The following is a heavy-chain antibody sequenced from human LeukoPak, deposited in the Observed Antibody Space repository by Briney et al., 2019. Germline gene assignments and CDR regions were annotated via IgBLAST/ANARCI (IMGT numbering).Heavy chain of an antibody. D-gene: IGHD5-24*01. V-gene: IGHV1-2*02. CDR1: GYTFTGYY. Sequence: ASVKVSCKASGYTFTGYYMHWVRQAPGQGLEWMGWINPNSGGTNYAQKFQGRVTMTRDTSISTAYMELSRLRSDDTAVYYCASFGDGYNTAINLDYWGQGTLVTASS. CDR3: ASFGDGYNTAINLDY. CDR2: INPNSGGT. J-gene: IGHJ4*02.